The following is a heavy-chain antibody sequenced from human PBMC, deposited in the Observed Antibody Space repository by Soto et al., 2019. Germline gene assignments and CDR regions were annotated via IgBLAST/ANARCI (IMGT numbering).Heavy chain of an antibody. Sequence: SETLSLTCAVSGYSISSGYYWGWIRQPPGKGLEWIGSIYHSGSTYYNPSLKSRVTISVDTSENQFSLKLSSVTAADTAVYYCARGKRILGVVRISSYFHYWGQGTLVTVSS. D-gene: IGHD3-3*01. CDR3: ARGKRILGVVRISSYFHY. CDR1: GYSISSGYY. J-gene: IGHJ4*02. V-gene: IGHV4-38-2*01. CDR2: IYHSGST.